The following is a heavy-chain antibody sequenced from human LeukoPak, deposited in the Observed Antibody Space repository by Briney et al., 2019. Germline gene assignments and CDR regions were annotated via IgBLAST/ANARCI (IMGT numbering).Heavy chain of an antibody. V-gene: IGHV3-23*01. D-gene: IGHD3-3*01. CDR1: GFTFTSYA. J-gene: IGHJ6*02. Sequence: GGSLRLSCAASGFTFTSYAMSWVRQAPGKGLEWVSGISDSGGSTYYADSVKGRFTISRDNSKNTLYLQMNSLRAEDTAVYYCTQRSRMSEYYYGMDVWGQGTTVTVSS. CDR2: ISDSGGST. CDR3: TQRSRMSEYYYGMDV.